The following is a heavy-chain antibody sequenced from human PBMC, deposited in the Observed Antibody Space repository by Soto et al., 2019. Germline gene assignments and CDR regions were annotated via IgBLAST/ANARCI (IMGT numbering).Heavy chain of an antibody. V-gene: IGHV3-11*01. D-gene: IGHD3-22*01. CDR2: ISSSGDII. Sequence: QVQLVESGGGLVKPGGSLRLSCAASGFNFSDHYMSWIRQAPGKGLEWVSYISSSGDIIYYADSVKGRFTISRDNAKNSLYLQMNSLRAEDTAVYYCARDLGYYDSSGYFDYWGQGTLVTVSS. CDR1: GFNFSDHY. CDR3: ARDLGYYDSSGYFDY. J-gene: IGHJ4*02.